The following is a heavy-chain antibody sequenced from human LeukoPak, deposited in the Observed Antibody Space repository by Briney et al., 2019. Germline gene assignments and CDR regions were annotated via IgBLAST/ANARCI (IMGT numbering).Heavy chain of an antibody. CDR2: IIPIFGTA. CDR3: ARGSRLVVVPAAFDY. Sequence: ASVNVSCKASGGTFSSYAISWVRQATGQGLERMGGIIPIFGTANYAQKFQGRVTITADESTSTAYMELSSLRSEDTAVYYCARGSRLVVVPAAFDYWGQGTLVTVSS. CDR1: GGTFSSYA. V-gene: IGHV1-69*01. D-gene: IGHD2-2*01. J-gene: IGHJ4*02.